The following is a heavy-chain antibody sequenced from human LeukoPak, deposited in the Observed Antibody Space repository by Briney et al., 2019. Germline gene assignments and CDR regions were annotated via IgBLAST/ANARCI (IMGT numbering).Heavy chain of an antibody. J-gene: IGHJ4*02. Sequence: TGGSLRLSCAASGFTFRNYAVSWVRQAPGKGLEWVSAVSGSGGNTYYADSVKGRFTISRDNSKNTVYLQMNSLTADDTAVYSCAKETVQPELNGFDFWGQGTLVTVSS. CDR2: VSGSGGNT. D-gene: IGHD1-1*01. CDR3: AKETVQPELNGFDF. CDR1: GFTFRNYA. V-gene: IGHV3-23*01.